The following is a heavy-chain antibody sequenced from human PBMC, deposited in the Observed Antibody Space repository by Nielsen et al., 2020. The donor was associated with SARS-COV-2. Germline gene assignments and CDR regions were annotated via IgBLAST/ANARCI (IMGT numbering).Heavy chain of an antibody. D-gene: IGHD6-19*01. Sequence: GESLKISCAASGFTFSNFAMNWVRQAPGKGLEWVSTIGVSGGGTYYADSLKGRFTISRDNSKNTLYLQMNSLGADDTAIYYCTRRVAGGTMDVWGRGTTVTVSS. CDR2: IGVSGGGT. CDR3: TRRVAGGTMDV. J-gene: IGHJ6*02. V-gene: IGHV3-23*01. CDR1: GFTFSNFA.